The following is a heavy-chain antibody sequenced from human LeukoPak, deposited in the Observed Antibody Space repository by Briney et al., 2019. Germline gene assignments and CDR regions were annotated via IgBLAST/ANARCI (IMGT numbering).Heavy chain of an antibody. D-gene: IGHD5-12*01. CDR2: IIPIFGTT. Sequence: ASVKVSCTASGYTFTIYGISWVRQAPGQGLEWMGGIIPIFGTTNYAQKFQGRVTITADESTSTAYMELSSLRSEDTAVYYCAASVVRGTGGYDPSYYYYYMDVWGKGTTVTISS. J-gene: IGHJ6*03. CDR3: AASVVRGTGGYDPSYYYYYMDV. CDR1: GYTFTIYG. V-gene: IGHV1-69*13.